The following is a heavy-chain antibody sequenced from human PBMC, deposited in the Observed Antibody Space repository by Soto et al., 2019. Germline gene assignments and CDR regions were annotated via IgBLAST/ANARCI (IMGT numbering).Heavy chain of an antibody. CDR3: ARAGYYDGSGYYAP. Sequence: GGSLRLSCAASGFTFSSYWMSWVRQAPGKGLEWVANIKQDGSEKYYVDSVKGRFTISRDNAENSLYLQMNSLRAEDTAVYYCARAGYYDGSGYYAPWGQGTLVTVSS. D-gene: IGHD3-22*01. J-gene: IGHJ5*02. CDR1: GFTFSSYW. V-gene: IGHV3-7*01. CDR2: IKQDGSEK.